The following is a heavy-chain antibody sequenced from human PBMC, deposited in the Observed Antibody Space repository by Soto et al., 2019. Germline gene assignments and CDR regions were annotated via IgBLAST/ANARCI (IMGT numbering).Heavy chain of an antibody. CDR2: ILPIFGTA. J-gene: IGHJ6*02. V-gene: IGHV1-69*01. Sequence: QVQLVQSGAEVKKPGYSVKVSCKASGGTFGSYAISWMRQAPGQGLEWLGGILPIFGTANYAQKFQGRVTITADESTSTAYMELSSLRSEDTAVYYCARGYYDILTGYYRSRDYYYGMDVCGQGTTVTVSS. CDR1: GGTFGSYA. CDR3: ARGYYDILTGYYRSRDYYYGMDV. D-gene: IGHD3-9*01.